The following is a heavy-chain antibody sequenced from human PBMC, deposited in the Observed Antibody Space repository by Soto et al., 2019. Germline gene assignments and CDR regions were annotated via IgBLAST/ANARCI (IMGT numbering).Heavy chain of an antibody. Sequence: QVQLVQSGAEVKKPGSSVKVSCKASGGTFSSYTISWVRQAPGQGLEWMGRIIPSLGIANYAQKFQGRVTITADKSTSTAYMELSSLRSEDTAVYYCARGGYSYGDIWGQGTMVTVSS. CDR2: IIPSLGIA. J-gene: IGHJ3*02. CDR1: GGTFSSYT. CDR3: ARGGYSYGDI. V-gene: IGHV1-69*02. D-gene: IGHD5-18*01.